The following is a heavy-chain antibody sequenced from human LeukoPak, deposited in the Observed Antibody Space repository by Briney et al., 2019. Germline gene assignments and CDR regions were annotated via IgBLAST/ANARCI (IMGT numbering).Heavy chain of an antibody. D-gene: IGHD3-22*01. J-gene: IGHJ4*02. CDR2: MNPNSGNT. Sequence: ASVKVSCKASGYTFTSYDINWVRQATGQGLEWMGWMNPNSGNTGYAQKFQGRVTMTRNTSISTAYMELSSLRSEDTAVYYCARGLGVHYYDSSGYSFGYWGQGTLVTVSS. CDR3: ARGLGVHYYDSSGYSFGY. CDR1: GYTFTSYD. V-gene: IGHV1-8*01.